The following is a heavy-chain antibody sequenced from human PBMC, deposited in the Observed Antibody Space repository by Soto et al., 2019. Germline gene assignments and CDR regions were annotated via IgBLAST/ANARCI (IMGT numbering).Heavy chain of an antibody. D-gene: IGHD1-7*01. CDR2: ISAYNGNT. Sequence: QVQLVQSGAEVKKPGASVKVSCKASGYTFTSYGISWVRQAPGQGLEWMGWISAYNGNTNYAQKLQGRVTMTTDTSAGTAYRERGSRRSDETAVYYCGRGGGYNWNYGDYWGQGTLVTVSS. J-gene: IGHJ4*02. V-gene: IGHV1-18*04. CDR3: GRGGGYNWNYGDY. CDR1: GYTFTSYG.